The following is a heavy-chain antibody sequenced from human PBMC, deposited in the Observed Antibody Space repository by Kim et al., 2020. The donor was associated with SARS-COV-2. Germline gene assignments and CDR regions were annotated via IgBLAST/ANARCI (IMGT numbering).Heavy chain of an antibody. CDR2: GSVTRT. J-gene: IGHJ4*02. CDR3: LAGFRGY. V-gene: IGHV3-23*01. Sequence: GSVTRTEFANSVKGRFTISRDNSRNTLYLQMNSLRAEDTAVYFCLAGFRGYWGQGTLVTVSS. D-gene: IGHD3-10*01.